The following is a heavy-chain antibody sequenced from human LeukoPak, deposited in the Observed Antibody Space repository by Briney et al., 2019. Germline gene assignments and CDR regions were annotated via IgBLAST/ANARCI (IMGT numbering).Heavy chain of an antibody. J-gene: IGHJ4*02. CDR2: ISAYRCNT. D-gene: IGHD3-22*01. CDR3: ARGHPGYYDNSGYLPLDY. CDR1: GYTFSSYG. Sequence: ASVKVSCEAFGYTFSSYGISWVRQAPGQGLEWMGWISAYRCNTNYAQKLQGRVTMTADTSTNTAYMELRSLRSDDTAVYYCARGHPGYYDNSGYLPLDYWGQGTLVTASS. V-gene: IGHV1-18*01.